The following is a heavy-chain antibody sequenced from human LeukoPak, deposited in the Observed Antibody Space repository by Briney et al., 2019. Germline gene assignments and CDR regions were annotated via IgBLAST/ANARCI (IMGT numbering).Heavy chain of an antibody. D-gene: IGHD2-15*01. CDR2: ISNDGDT. J-gene: IGHJ2*01. CDR3: ARAGGGSYVDL. V-gene: IGHV3-23*01. CDR1: GFTFSTYD. Sequence: GGSLRLSCVASGFTFSTYDMTWFRQAPGEGLQWVSSISNDGDTNYADSVQGRVSISRDNSKNIIYLQMNSLKAEETAFYYCARAGGGSYVDLWGRGTLVTVSS.